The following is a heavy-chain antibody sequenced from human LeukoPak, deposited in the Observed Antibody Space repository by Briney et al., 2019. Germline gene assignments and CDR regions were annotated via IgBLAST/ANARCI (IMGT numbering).Heavy chain of an antibody. J-gene: IGHJ5*02. CDR3: ARAIYAFDP. Sequence: SQTLSLTCTVSGGSISSGGYYWSWIRQPPGKGLEYIGYIYHSGSTYYNPSLKSRVTISVDRSKNQFSLKLSSVTAADTAIYYCARAIYAFDPWGQGTLVTVSS. CDR1: GGSISSGGYY. V-gene: IGHV4-30-2*01. D-gene: IGHD5/OR15-5a*01. CDR2: IYHSGST.